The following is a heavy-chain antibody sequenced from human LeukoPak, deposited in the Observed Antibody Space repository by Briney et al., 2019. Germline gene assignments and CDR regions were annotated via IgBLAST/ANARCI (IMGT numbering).Heavy chain of an antibody. Sequence: PGGSLRLSCTASGFTVSNNYMNWVRQAPGKGLEWVALIYSGGTTNCADSVKGRFTISRDNSKNTLYLQMTNVRAEDTAVYYCARDPPGIAASVSGGWGQGTLVTVS. CDR1: GFTVSNNY. CDR3: ARDPPGIAASVSGG. J-gene: IGHJ4*02. V-gene: IGHV3-53*01. CDR2: IYSGGTT. D-gene: IGHD6-13*01.